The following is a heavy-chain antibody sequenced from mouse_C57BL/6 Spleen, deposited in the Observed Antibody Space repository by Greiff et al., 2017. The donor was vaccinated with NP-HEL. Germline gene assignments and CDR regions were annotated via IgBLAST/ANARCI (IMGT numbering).Heavy chain of an antibody. V-gene: IGHV1-15*01. CDR2: IDPETGGT. J-gene: IGHJ2*01. Sequence: VQLQQSGAELVRPGASVTLSCKASGYTFTDYEMHWVKQTPVHGLEWIGAIDPETGGTAYNQKFKGKAILTADKSSSTAYMELRSLTSEDSAVYYCTSPITTVVPDYWGQGTTLTVSS. D-gene: IGHD1-1*01. CDR1: GYTFTDYE. CDR3: TSPITTVVPDY.